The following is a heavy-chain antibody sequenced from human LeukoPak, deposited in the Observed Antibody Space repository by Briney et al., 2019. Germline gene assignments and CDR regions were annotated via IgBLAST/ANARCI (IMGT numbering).Heavy chain of an antibody. Sequence: SVKVSCKASGGTFSSYAISWVRQAPGQGLEWMGGIIPIFGTANYAQKFQGRVTITTDESTSTAYMELSSLRSGDTAVYYCAFSMAAFYYYYYYMDVWGKGTTVTVSS. D-gene: IGHD6-6*01. CDR3: AFSMAAFYYYYYYMDV. V-gene: IGHV1-69*05. J-gene: IGHJ6*03. CDR2: IIPIFGTA. CDR1: GGTFSSYA.